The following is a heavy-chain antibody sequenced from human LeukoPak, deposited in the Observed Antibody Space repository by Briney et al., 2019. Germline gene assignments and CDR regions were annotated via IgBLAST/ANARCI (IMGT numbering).Heavy chain of an antibody. J-gene: IGHJ4*02. CDR3: AKDLVALDEYYFDY. CDR2: ISYDGSNK. D-gene: IGHD1-1*01. CDR1: GFTLSSYG. Sequence: GRSLRLSCAASGFTLSSYGMHWVRQAPGKGLEWVAVISYDGSNKYYADSVKGRFTISRDNSKNTLYLQMNSLRAEDTAVYYCAKDLVALDEYYFDYWGQGTLVTVSS. V-gene: IGHV3-30*18.